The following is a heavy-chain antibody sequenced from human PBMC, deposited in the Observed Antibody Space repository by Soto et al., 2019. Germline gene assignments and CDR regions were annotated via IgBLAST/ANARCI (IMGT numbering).Heavy chain of an antibody. CDR2: IYSTGNT. D-gene: IGHD6-13*01. V-gene: IGHV4-39*01. J-gene: IGHJ6*02. CDR3: RRSSRYSTDV. Sequence: SETLSSPALSPGTSTGVTSYWGWIRQPPGKGLEWIGSIYSTGNTYYNPSLNSQVTISVDTSKNQFSLNVISVTAADTAVYYCRRSSRYSTDVWGQGTTVT. CDR1: GTSTGVTSY.